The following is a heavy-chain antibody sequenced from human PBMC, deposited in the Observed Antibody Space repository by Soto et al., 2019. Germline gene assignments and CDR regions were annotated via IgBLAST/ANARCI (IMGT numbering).Heavy chain of an antibody. CDR1: GNTFSNYY. CDR2: INPSGGHT. J-gene: IGHJ4*02. D-gene: IGHD3-22*01. V-gene: IGHV1-46*01. Sequence: ASVKVSCKASGNTFSNYYIHWVRQAPGQGLEWMGTINPSGGHTTYAQKFLGRVTMTRDNAKNSLYLQMNSLRAEDTAVYYCARWPQWLTIDYWGQGTLVTVSS. CDR3: ARWPQWLTIDY.